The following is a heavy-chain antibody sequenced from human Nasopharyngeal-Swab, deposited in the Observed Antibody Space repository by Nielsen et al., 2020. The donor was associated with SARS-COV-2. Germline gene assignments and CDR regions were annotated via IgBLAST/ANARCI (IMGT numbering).Heavy chain of an antibody. CDR1: GGSISSYY. CDR2: IYYSGST. Sequence: SETLSLTCTVSGGSISSYYWSWIRQPPGKGLEWIGYIYYSGSTNYTHSLKSRVTISVDTSKNQFSLKLSSVTAADTAVYYCARGFDYWGQGTLVTVSS. J-gene: IGHJ4*02. CDR3: ARGFDY. V-gene: IGHV4-59*13.